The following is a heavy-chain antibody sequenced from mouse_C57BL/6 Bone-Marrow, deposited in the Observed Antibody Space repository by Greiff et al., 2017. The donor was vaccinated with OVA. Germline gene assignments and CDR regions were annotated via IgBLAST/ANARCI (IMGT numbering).Heavy chain of an antibody. Sequence: QVQLQQSGAELVRPGASVTLSCKASGYTFTDYEMHWVKQTPVHGLEWIGAIDPEPVVTAYTQKFKGKAILTADKSSSTAYMELRSLTSEDSAVYYCTRGYSNYYAMDYWGQGTSVTVSS. J-gene: IGHJ4*01. D-gene: IGHD2-5*01. V-gene: IGHV1-15*01. CDR1: GYTFTDYE. CDR3: TRGYSNYYAMDY. CDR2: IDPEPVVT.